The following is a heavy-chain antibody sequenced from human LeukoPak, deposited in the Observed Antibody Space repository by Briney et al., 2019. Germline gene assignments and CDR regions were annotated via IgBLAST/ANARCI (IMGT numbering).Heavy chain of an antibody. CDR1: GYTFTGYY. CDR2: INPNSGGT. V-gene: IGHV1-2*02. J-gene: IGHJ4*02. Sequence: ASVKVSCKASGYTFTGYYMHWVRQAPGQGLEWMGWINPNSGGTNYAQKFQGRVTMTRDTSISTAYMELSRLRSDDTAVYYCAREYCSGTTCYLPGYWGQGTLVTVSS. D-gene: IGHD2-15*01. CDR3: AREYCSGTTCYLPGY.